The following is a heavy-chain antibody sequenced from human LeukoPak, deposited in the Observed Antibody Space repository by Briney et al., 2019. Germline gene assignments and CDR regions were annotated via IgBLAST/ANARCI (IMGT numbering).Heavy chain of an antibody. J-gene: IGHJ4*02. D-gene: IGHD6-6*01. Sequence: GGSLRLSCAASGFTFSSFSMNWVRQAPGKGLEWVSSISSSSSYIYYADSVKGRFTISRDNAKNSLFLQMNSLRAEDTAVYYCASGVEGSSRNYFDYWGQETLVTVSS. CDR1: GFTFSSFS. CDR3: ASGVEGSSRNYFDY. CDR2: ISSSSSYI. V-gene: IGHV3-21*01.